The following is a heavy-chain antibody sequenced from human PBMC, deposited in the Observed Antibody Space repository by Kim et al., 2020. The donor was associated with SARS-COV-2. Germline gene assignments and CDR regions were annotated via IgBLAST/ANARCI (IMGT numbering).Heavy chain of an antibody. CDR3: AKQWSTTLTTSDY. V-gene: IGHV3-23*01. J-gene: IGHJ4*02. D-gene: IGHD4-17*01. Sequence: YADSVKGRFTISRDNSKNTLYLQMNSLRAEDTAVYYCAKQWSTTLTTSDYWGQGTLVTVSS.